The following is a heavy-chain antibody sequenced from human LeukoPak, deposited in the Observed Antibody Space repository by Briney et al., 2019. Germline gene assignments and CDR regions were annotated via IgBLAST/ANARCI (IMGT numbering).Heavy chain of an antibody. CDR1: GFTFSSYW. J-gene: IGHJ4*02. CDR3: LTSTRSHRFDY. V-gene: IGHV3-7*01. Sequence: GGSLRLSRAASGFTFSSYWMCWVRQAPGKGLEWVAIIKQDGSDKYYVDSVEGRFIISRDNAKNSLYLQMNSLRAEDTAVYYCLTSTRSHRFDYWGQGTLVTVSS. D-gene: IGHD2-15*01. CDR2: IKQDGSDK.